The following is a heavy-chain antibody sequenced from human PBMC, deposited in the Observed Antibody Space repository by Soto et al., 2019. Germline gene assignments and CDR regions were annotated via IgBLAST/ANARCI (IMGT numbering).Heavy chain of an antibody. J-gene: IGHJ4*02. V-gene: IGHV4-30-4*01. CDR1: GGSISSDDYY. D-gene: IGHD6-6*01. CDR3: ARDRSNSPDFFDD. Sequence: SETLSLTCTVSGGSISSDDYYWTWIRQAPGEGLEWIGYIYYTGRTLYNPSLKSRLTISIDTSKNQFSLKLTSVTAADTAVYYCARDRSNSPDFFDDWGQGTLVTVSS. CDR2: IYYTGRT.